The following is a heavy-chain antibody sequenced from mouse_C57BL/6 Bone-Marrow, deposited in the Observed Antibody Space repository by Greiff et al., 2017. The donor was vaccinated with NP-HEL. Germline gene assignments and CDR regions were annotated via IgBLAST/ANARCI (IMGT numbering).Heavy chain of an antibody. Sequence: QVQLKQPGAELVMPGASVKLSCKASGYTFTSYWMHWVKQRPGQGLEWIGEIDPSDSYTNYNQKFKGKSTLTVDKSSSTAYMQLSSLTSEDSAVYYCARFYYYGFYAMDYWGQGTSVTVSS. J-gene: IGHJ4*01. V-gene: IGHV1-69*01. CDR3: ARFYYYGFYAMDY. CDR1: GYTFTSYW. D-gene: IGHD1-1*01. CDR2: IDPSDSYT.